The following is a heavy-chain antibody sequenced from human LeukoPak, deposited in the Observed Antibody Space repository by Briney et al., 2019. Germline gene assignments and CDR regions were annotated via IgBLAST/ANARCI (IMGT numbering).Heavy chain of an antibody. CDR3: AYGDHLGPFDY. CDR1: GFTFCSYG. CDR2: IWYDGSNK. D-gene: IGHD4-17*01. V-gene: IGHV3-33*01. Sequence: GRSLRFSCAASGFTFCSYGMHWVRQAPGKGLEWVAVIWYDGSNKYYADSVKGRFTISRDNSKNTLYLQMNSLRAEDTAVYYCAYGDHLGPFDYWGQGTLVTVSS. J-gene: IGHJ4*02.